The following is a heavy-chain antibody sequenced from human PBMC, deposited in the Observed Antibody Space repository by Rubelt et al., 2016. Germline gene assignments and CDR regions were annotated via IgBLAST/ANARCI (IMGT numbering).Heavy chain of an antibody. CDR1: GFTFSDCY. V-gene: IGHV3-11*01. Sequence: QVQLVESGGGLVKPGGSLRLSCAASGFTFSDCYFMWIRQAPGKGLEWISYISSTGSTIYYADSVRGRFTISKDNAKNSLYLQMNSRIAEDTAVYYCARAPYYYDSSGYWVYYFDYWGQGTLVTVSS. J-gene: IGHJ4*02. D-gene: IGHD3-22*01. CDR3: ARAPYYYDSSGYWVYYFDY. CDR2: ISSTGSTI.